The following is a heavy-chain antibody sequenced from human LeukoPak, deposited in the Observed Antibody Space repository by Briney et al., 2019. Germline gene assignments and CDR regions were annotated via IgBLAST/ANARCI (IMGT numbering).Heavy chain of an antibody. J-gene: IGHJ4*02. CDR3: ARDLGYSSSWQHFDY. CDR1: GGTFSSYA. Sequence: ASVKVSCKASGGTFSSYAISWVRQAPGQGLEWMGGIIPIFGTANYAQKFQGRVTITADESTSTAYMELGSLRSEDTAVYYCARDLGYSSSWQHFDYWGQGTLVTVSS. V-gene: IGHV1-69*13. CDR2: IIPIFGTA. D-gene: IGHD6-6*01.